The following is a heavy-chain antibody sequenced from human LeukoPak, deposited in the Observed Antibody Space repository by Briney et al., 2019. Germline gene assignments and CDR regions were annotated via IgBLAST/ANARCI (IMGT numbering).Heavy chain of an antibody. J-gene: IGHJ3*01. CDR1: GGSISSYY. CDR3: ARDGYSYGYGAFDV. V-gene: IGHV4-59*01. CDR2: IYYSGST. D-gene: IGHD5-18*01. Sequence: SETLSLTCTVSGGSISSYYWSWIRRPPGKGLEWSGYIYYSGSTYYNPSLKSRVTISVDTSKNQFSLKLSSVTTADTAVYYCARDGYSYGYGAFDVWGQGTMVTVSS.